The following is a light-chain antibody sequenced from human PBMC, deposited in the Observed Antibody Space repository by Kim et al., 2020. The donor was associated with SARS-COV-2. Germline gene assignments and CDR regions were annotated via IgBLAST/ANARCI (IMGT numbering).Light chain of an antibody. CDR1: QSVSSSY. Sequence: SPGERATLSCRASQSVSSSYLAWYQQKPGQAPRLLIYCASSRATGIPDRFSGSGSGTDFTLTISRLEPEDFAVFYCQQYGSSPRTFGQGTKVDFK. V-gene: IGKV3-20*01. J-gene: IGKJ1*01. CDR3: QQYGSSPRT. CDR2: CAS.